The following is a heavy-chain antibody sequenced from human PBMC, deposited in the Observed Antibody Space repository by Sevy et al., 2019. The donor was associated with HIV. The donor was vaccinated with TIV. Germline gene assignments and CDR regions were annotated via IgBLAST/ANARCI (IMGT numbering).Heavy chain of an antibody. CDR1: GFTFSSYS. V-gene: IGHV3-21*01. J-gene: IGHJ5*02. CDR2: ISSSSSYI. CDR3: ARDKREDRRFDP. D-gene: IGHD1-1*01. Sequence: GGSLRLSCAASGFTFSSYSMNWVRQAPGKGLEWVSSISSSSSYIYYADSVKGRFTISRDNAKNSLYLQMNSLRAEDTAVYYCARDKREDRRFDPWCQGTLVTVSS.